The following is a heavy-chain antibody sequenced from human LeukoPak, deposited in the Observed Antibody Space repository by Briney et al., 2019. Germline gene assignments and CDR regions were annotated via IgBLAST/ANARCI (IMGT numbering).Heavy chain of an antibody. CDR3: AKEKVGWLQSDFDY. CDR2: ISSSGKTT. J-gene: IGHJ4*02. Sequence: SGGSLRLSCAASGFTFSSYSMSWVRQAPGKGLEWLSFISSSGKTTYYADSVKGRFTISRDNSKNTLYLQMNSLRAEDTAVYYCAKEKVGWLQSDFDYWGQGTLVTVSS. V-gene: IGHV3-48*01. D-gene: IGHD5-24*01. CDR1: GFTFSSYS.